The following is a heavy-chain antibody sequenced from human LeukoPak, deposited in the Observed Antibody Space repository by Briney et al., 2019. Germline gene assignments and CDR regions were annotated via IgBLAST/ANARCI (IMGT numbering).Heavy chain of an antibody. J-gene: IGHJ6*02. CDR1: GYTFTSYD. CDR2: MNPNSGNT. Sequence: ASVKVSCKASGYTFTSYDINWVRQATGQGLEWMGWMNPNSGNTDYAQKFQGRVTMTRNTSISTAYMELSSLRSEDTAVYYCARGSRTRGTMVRGVGYGMDVWGQGTTATVSS. D-gene: IGHD3-10*01. CDR3: ARGSRTRGTMVRGVGYGMDV. V-gene: IGHV1-8*01.